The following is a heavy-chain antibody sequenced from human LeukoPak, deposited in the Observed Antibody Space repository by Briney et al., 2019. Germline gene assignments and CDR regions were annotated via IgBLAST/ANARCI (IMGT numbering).Heavy chain of an antibody. CDR1: AFTASSNY. V-gene: IGHV3-66*02. D-gene: IGHD3-10*01. CDR3: ARDSMVRGVIL. Sequence: GGSLRLSCAASAFTASSNYMSCVRHAPGKGLEWVSVIYSGGSTYYADSVKGRFTLSRDNSKNPLYLQMNSLRAEDTAVYYCARDSMVRGVILWGQGTLVTVSS. CDR2: IYSGGST. J-gene: IGHJ4*02.